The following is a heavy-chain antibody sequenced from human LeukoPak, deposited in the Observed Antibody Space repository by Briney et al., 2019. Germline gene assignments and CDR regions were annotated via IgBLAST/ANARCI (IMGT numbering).Heavy chain of an antibody. CDR1: GYTFISYD. V-gene: IGHV1-46*04. D-gene: IGHD6-19*01. CDR3: ARGLDSSGWSYFEY. Sequence: ASVKVSCKASGYTFISYDIHWMRQAPGQGPEWMGVINPSDGRTRYAQKLQGRVTMTRDTSTSTLYMDLSSLRSEDTAVYYCARGLDSSGWSYFEYWGQGTLVTVSS. J-gene: IGHJ4*02. CDR2: INPSDGRT.